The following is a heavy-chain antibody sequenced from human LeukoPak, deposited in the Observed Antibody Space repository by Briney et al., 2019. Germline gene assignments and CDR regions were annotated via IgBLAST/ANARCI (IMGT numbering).Heavy chain of an antibody. CDR3: ARDGGQTASLFDY. V-gene: IGHV3-48*02. Sequence: GGSLRLSCAASGFTFSAYSMNWVRQAPGKGLEWVSYISASSATIYYADSAKGRFTISRDNAKNSLDLQMNSLRDEDAAVYYCARDGGQTASLFDYWGQGTLVTVSS. CDR2: ISASSATI. D-gene: IGHD2-21*02. J-gene: IGHJ4*02. CDR1: GFTFSAYS.